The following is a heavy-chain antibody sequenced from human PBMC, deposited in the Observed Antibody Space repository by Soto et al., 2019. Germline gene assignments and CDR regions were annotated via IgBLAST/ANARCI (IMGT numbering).Heavy chain of an antibody. J-gene: IGHJ4*02. D-gene: IGHD5-18*01. CDR1: GFTFSSYG. CDR3: AKTGDTAMEGDY. Sequence: GSLRLSCAASGFTFSSYGMHWVRQAPGKGLEWVAVISYDGSNKYYADSVKGRFTISRDNSKNTLYLQMNSLRAEGTAVYYCAKTGDTAMEGDYWGQGTLVTVSS. V-gene: IGHV3-30*18. CDR2: ISYDGSNK.